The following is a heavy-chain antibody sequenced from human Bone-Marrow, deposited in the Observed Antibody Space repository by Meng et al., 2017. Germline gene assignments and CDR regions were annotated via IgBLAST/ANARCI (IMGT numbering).Heavy chain of an antibody. CDR1: GYTFTGYY. CDR3: ARAKPGGLLWFGELPDAFDI. CDR2: INPNSGGT. V-gene: IGHV1-2*02. Sequence: ASVKVSCKASGYTFTGYYMHWVRQAPGQGLEWMGWINPNSGGTNYAQKFQGRVTITRNTSISTAYMELSSLRSEDTAVYYCARAKPGGLLWFGELPDAFDIWGQGTMVTVSS. D-gene: IGHD3-10*01. J-gene: IGHJ3*02.